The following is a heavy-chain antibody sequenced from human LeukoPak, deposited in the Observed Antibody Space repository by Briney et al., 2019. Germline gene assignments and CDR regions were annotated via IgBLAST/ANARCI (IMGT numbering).Heavy chain of an antibody. D-gene: IGHD5-24*01. CDR3: AKENTRDGYRHFHK. J-gene: IGHJ4*02. V-gene: IGHV3-30*02. CDR1: GFRFSDYG. CDR2: IRYDENTK. Sequence: PGGSLRLSCAASGFRFSDYGVQWVRQAPGKGLEWVACIRYDENTKYYVDSVKGRFTVSRDNSKNTLYLQMDRLRADDTAVYYCAKENTRDGYRHFHKWGQGTLVTVFS.